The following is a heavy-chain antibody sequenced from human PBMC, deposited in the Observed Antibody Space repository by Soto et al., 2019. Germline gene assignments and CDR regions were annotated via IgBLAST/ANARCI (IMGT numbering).Heavy chain of an antibody. V-gene: IGHV1-18*01. CDR3: ARDWGIAAAGYHPYCMDV. J-gene: IGHJ6*02. CDR2: ISAYNGNT. D-gene: IGHD6-13*01. Sequence: QVQLVQSGAEVKKPGASVKVSCKASGYTFTSYGISWVRQAPGQGLEWMGWISAYNGNTNYAQKLQGRVTMTTDTSTSTAYMELRRLRSDDTAVYYCARDWGIAAAGYHPYCMDVWGQGTTVTVAS. CDR1: GYTFTSYG.